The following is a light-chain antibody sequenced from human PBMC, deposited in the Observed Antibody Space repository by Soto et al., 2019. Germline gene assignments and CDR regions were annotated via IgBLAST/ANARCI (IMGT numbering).Light chain of an antibody. Sequence: QSALTQPASVSGSPGQSITISCTGTSSDVGYDNYVSWFQQHPGKAPKLMIYEVSRRPSGVSNRFSGSKSANTASLTISGLQAEDEADYYCSSYAGSSNVFGTGTKVTV. V-gene: IGLV2-14*01. CDR3: SSYAGSSNV. CDR1: SSDVGYDNY. J-gene: IGLJ1*01. CDR2: EVS.